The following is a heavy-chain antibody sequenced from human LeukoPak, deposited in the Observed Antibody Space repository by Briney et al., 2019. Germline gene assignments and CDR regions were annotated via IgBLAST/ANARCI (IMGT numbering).Heavy chain of an antibody. Sequence: SVKVSCKASGGTFSSYAISWVRQALGQGLEWMGGIIPIFGTANYAQKFQGRVTITADESTSTAYMELSSLRSEDTAVYYCARNPPRTGDFNSWGQGALVTVSS. V-gene: IGHV1-69*13. J-gene: IGHJ4*02. CDR3: ARNPPRTGDFNS. CDR2: IIPIFGTA. CDR1: GGTFSSYA. D-gene: IGHD7-27*01.